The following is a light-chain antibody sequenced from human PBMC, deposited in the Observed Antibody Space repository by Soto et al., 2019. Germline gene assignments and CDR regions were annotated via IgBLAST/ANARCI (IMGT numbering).Light chain of an antibody. J-gene: IGLJ1*01. V-gene: IGLV2-14*01. CDR2: EVS. Sequence: QSALAQPASVSGSPGQSITISCTGTSSDVGGYEYVSWYQQHPGKGPKLMIYEVSNRTSGVSNRFSGSKSGNTASLTISGLQAEDETEYFCSSYKRTSRVYVFGTGTKVTVL. CDR1: SSDVGGYEY. CDR3: SSYKRTSRVYV.